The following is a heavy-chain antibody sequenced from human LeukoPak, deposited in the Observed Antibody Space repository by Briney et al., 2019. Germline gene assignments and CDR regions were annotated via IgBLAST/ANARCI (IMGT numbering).Heavy chain of an antibody. D-gene: IGHD3-9*01. CDR1: GGSFSGYY. V-gene: IGHV4-34*01. CDR3: ARGLKGAYHDILTDYMDV. CDR2: INHSGST. J-gene: IGHJ6*03. Sequence: SETLSLTCAVYGGSFSGYYWSWIRQPPGKGLEWIGEINHSGSTNYNPSLKSRVTISVDTSKNQFSLKLSSVTAADTAVYYCARGLKGAYHDILTDYMDVWGKGTTVTVSS.